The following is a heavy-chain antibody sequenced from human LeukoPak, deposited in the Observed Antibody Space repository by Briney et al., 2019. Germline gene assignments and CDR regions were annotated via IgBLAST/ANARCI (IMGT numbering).Heavy chain of an antibody. D-gene: IGHD6-6*01. CDR1: GFNFSNYG. CDR3: AKDLAARLDY. J-gene: IGHJ4*02. V-gene: IGHV3-33*06. CDR2: IYYDGSNK. Sequence: GGSLRLSCAASGFNFSNYGMHWVRQAPGKGLEWVAVIYYDGSNKYYADSVKGRFTISRDNSKNTVYLQMNSLRAEDTAVYYCAKDLAARLDYWGQGTLDTVSS.